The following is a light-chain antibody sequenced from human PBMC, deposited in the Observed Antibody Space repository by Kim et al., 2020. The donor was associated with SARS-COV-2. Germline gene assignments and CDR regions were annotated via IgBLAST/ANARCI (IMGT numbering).Light chain of an antibody. CDR1: QSINPW. CDR3: QQYQSFPYT. Sequence: SASGGDRVTITCRASQSINPWLAWYQQKPGKAPRVLIYKESSLASGVPSRFSGSDSGAEFTLTISSLQPDDFATYYCQQYQSFPYTFGQGTKLEI. V-gene: IGKV1-5*03. CDR2: KES. J-gene: IGKJ2*01.